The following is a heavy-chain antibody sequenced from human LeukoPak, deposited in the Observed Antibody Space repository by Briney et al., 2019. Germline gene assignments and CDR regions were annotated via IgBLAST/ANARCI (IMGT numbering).Heavy chain of an antibody. CDR1: GFTFSSYG. J-gene: IGHJ4*02. CDR2: IRSDGSDK. V-gene: IGHV3-30*02. Sequence: GGSLRLSCAASGFTFSSYGMHWVRQAPGKGLECVAFIRSDGSDKFYADSVKGRFTISRDNSKNTLYLQMNSLRAEDTAVYYCSIRPLREGSYWGQGTLVTVSS. CDR3: SIRPLREGSY. D-gene: IGHD6-19*01.